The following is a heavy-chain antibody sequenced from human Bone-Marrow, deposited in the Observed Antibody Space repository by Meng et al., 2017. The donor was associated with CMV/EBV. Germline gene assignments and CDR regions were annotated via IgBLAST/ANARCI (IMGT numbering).Heavy chain of an antibody. Sequence: GESLKISYAASRFTFSSYWMSWVRQAPGKGLEWVANIKQDGSEKYYVDSVKGRFTISRDNAKNSLYLQMNSLRAEDTAVYYCARESNRHGDYPDTFDIWGRGTMVTVSS. CDR1: RFTFSSYW. D-gene: IGHD4-17*01. V-gene: IGHV3-7*01. J-gene: IGHJ3*02. CDR3: ARESNRHGDYPDTFDI. CDR2: IKQDGSEK.